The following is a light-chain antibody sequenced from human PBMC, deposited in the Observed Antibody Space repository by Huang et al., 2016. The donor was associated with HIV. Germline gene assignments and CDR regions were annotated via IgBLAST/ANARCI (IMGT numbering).Light chain of an antibody. Sequence: DIVVTQSPGSLALSLGERAAINCTSNQSVFHSSNNKNYLSWYQLKPGHSPQLLIYWASTREFGVPDRFRGTGSGTDFTLTITSLQAEDVAVYYCHQYYSSPQTFGQGTKVEV. CDR1: QSVFHSSNNKNY. CDR2: WAS. CDR3: HQYYSSPQT. V-gene: IGKV4-1*01. J-gene: IGKJ1*01.